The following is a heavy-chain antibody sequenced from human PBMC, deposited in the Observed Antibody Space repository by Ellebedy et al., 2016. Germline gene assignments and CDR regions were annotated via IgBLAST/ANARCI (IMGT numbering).Heavy chain of an antibody. J-gene: IGHJ4*02. CDR2: IDYSGNT. CDR3: ARHHHNPTFDY. V-gene: IGHV4-34*01. Sequence: SETLSLTXAVYGGSFSGYYWSWIRQPPGKGLEWIGSIDYSGNTYYIPSLKSRVTIYVGTSKTQFSLKLSSVTAADTAVYYCARHHHNPTFDYWGQGTLVTVSS. CDR1: GGSFSGYY. D-gene: IGHD1-1*01.